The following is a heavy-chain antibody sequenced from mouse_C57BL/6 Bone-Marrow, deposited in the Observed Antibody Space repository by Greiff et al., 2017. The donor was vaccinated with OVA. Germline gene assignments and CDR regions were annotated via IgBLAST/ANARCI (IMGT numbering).Heavy chain of an antibody. Sequence: VQLQESGAELARPGASVKMSCKASGYTFTSYTMHWVKQRPGQGLEWIGYINPSSGYTKYNQKFKDKATLTADKSSSTAYMQLSSLTSEDSAVYYCARNWPFDYWGQGTTLTVSS. J-gene: IGHJ2*01. D-gene: IGHD4-1*01. CDR2: INPSSGYT. CDR1: GYTFTSYT. CDR3: ARNWPFDY. V-gene: IGHV1-4*01.